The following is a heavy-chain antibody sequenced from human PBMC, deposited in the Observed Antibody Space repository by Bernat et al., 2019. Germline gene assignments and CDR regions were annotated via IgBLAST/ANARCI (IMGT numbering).Heavy chain of an antibody. D-gene: IGHD4-17*01. CDR3: ARRGVTTAFFDY. Sequence: EVQLVQSGAEVKKPGESLKISCKGSGYVFTDYWIGWVRQMPGKGLEGMGIIYPGDSDTRYSPSYQGQVTTSADKYISTAYLQWSSLKASDTAMYFCARRGVTTAFFDYWGQGTLVTVSS. CDR2: IYPGDSDT. J-gene: IGHJ4*02. V-gene: IGHV5-51*01. CDR1: GYVFTDYW.